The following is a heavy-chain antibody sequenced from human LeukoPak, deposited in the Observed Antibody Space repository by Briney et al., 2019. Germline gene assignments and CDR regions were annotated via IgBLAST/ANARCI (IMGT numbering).Heavy chain of an antibody. Sequence: RPGGSLRLSCTASGFSFRSYAMNWVGQTPGKGLEWLSILSGDSDITHYADSVKGRFTISRDNSKNTLYLQMNSLRAEDTAIYYCGKKYGLPTTTERSVQYWGQGTLVTVSS. J-gene: IGHJ4*02. V-gene: IGHV3-23*01. CDR2: LSGDSDIT. CDR1: GFSFRSYA. D-gene: IGHD1-1*01. CDR3: GKKYGLPTTTERSVQY.